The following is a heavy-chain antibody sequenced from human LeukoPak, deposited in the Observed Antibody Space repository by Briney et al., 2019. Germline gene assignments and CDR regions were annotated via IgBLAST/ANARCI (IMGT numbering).Heavy chain of an antibody. V-gene: IGHV4-34*01. Sequence: PSETLSLTCAVYGGSFSGYYWSLIRQPPGKGLEWIGEINHSGSTNYNPSLKSRVTISVDTSKNQFSLKLSSVTAADTAVYYCARGDSSWYHLYWGQGTLVTVSS. CDR3: ARGDSSWYHLY. J-gene: IGHJ4*02. CDR2: INHSGST. CDR1: GGSFSGYY. D-gene: IGHD6-13*01.